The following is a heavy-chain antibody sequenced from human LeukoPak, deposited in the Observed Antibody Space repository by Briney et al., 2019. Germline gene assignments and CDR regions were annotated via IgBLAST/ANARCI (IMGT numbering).Heavy chain of an antibody. Sequence: GGSLRLSCAASGFTFSSYWMSWVRQAPGKGLEWVANIKQDGSEKYYVDSVKGRFTISRDNAKISLYLQMNSLRAEDTAVYYCASLPGAYCGGDCYSGYFDLWGRGTLVTVSS. D-gene: IGHD2-21*02. V-gene: IGHV3-7*01. CDR1: GFTFSSYW. CDR2: IKQDGSEK. J-gene: IGHJ2*01. CDR3: ASLPGAYCGGDCYSGYFDL.